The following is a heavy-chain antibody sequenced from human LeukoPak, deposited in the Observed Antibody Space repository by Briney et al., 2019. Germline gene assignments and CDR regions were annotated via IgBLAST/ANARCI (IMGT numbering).Heavy chain of an antibody. CDR2: IIPILGIA. J-gene: IGHJ4*02. D-gene: IGHD2-2*01. CDR3: ARDHPGPMVVVPAAAFDY. CDR1: GGTFSSYT. V-gene: IGHV1-69*04. Sequence: SVKVSCKASGGTFSSYTISWVRQAPGQGLEWMGRIIPILGIANYAQKFQGRVTITADKSTSTAYMELSSLRSEDTAVYYCARDHPGPMVVVPAAAFDYWGQGTLVTVSS.